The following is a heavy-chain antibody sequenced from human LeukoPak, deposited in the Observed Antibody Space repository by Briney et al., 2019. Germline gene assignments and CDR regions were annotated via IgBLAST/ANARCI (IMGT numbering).Heavy chain of an antibody. V-gene: IGHV4-34*01. CDR1: GGSFSGYY. CDR3: ARTLAYCGGDCSSAAKFDY. J-gene: IGHJ4*02. Sequence: PSETLSLTCAVYGGSFSGYYWSWIRQPPGKGLEWIGEINHSGSTNYNPSLKSRVTISVDTSKNQFSLKLSSVTAADTAVYYCARTLAYCGGDCSSAAKFDYWGQGTLVTVSS. D-gene: IGHD2-21*02. CDR2: INHSGST.